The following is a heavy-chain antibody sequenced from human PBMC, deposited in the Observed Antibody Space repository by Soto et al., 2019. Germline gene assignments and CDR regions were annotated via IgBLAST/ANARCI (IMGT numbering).Heavy chain of an antibody. V-gene: IGHV3-30*18. D-gene: IGHD4-17*01. Sequence: QVQLVESGGGVVQPGRSLRLSCAASGFTFSSYGMHWVRQAPGKGLEWVAVISYDGSEKYYAVSVKGRFTISRDNSKNTRYLQMNSLRAEDTAVYYCAKGAMTTSLYYFDYWGQGTLVPVSS. CDR2: ISYDGSEK. J-gene: IGHJ4*02. CDR3: AKGAMTTSLYYFDY. CDR1: GFTFSSYG.